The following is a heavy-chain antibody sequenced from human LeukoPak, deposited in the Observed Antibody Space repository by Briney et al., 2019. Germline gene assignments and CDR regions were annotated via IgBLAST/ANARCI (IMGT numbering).Heavy chain of an antibody. CDR3: ANIAAAGLGD. CDR1: GLIVSGNY. D-gene: IGHD6-13*01. CDR2: IYRGGST. Sequence: GGSLRLSCAPSGLIVSGNYMSWVRQAPGKGLEWVSVIYRGGSTYYADSVKGRFTISRDNSKNTVYLQMNSLRAEDTAVYYCANIAAAGLGDWGQGTLVTVSS. V-gene: IGHV3-53*01. J-gene: IGHJ4*02.